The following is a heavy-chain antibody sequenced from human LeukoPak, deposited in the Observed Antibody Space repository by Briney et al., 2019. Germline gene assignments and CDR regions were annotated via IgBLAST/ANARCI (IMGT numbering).Heavy chain of an antibody. CDR1: GGSFSGYY. D-gene: IGHD6-19*01. CDR2: IYETGGT. Sequence: SETLSLTCAVYGGSFSGYYWSWIRQPPGKGLEWIAYIYETGGTNYNPSLKSRVSISVDKSEKELSLHLNSVTAADTAVYYCARGNSSGWYGGFDYWGQGTLVTVSS. V-gene: IGHV4-34*11. J-gene: IGHJ4*02. CDR3: ARGNSSGWYGGFDY.